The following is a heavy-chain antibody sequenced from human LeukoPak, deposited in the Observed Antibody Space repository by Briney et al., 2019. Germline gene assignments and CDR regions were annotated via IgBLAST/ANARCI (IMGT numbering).Heavy chain of an antibody. D-gene: IGHD3-10*01. CDR2: ICSRGSYI. J-gene: IGHJ4*02. CDR1: GFTFSSYE. CDR3: ARDLYYFGSGSYVPGLPDY. V-gene: IGHV3-48*03. Sequence: PGGSLRLSCVVSGFTFSSYEMNWVRQAPGMGLEWVSYICSRGSYIYYAEPVKGRFTISRDNAKNSLYLQMNSLRAEDTAVYYCARDLYYFGSGSYVPGLPDYWGQGTLVTVSS.